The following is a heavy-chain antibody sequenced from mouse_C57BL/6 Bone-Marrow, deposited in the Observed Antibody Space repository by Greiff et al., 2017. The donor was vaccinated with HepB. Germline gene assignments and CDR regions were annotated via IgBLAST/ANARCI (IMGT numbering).Heavy chain of an antibody. CDR2: INPYNGGT. J-gene: IGHJ2*01. D-gene: IGHD3-2*02. CDR1: GYTFTDYY. Sequence: VHVKQSGPVLVKPGASVKMSCKASGYTFTDYYMNWVKQSHGKSLEWIGVINPYNGGTSYNQKFKGKATLTVDKSSSTAYMELNSLTSEDSAVYYCARFRSSGAYYFDYWGQGTTLTVSS. V-gene: IGHV1-19*01. CDR3: ARFRSSGAYYFDY.